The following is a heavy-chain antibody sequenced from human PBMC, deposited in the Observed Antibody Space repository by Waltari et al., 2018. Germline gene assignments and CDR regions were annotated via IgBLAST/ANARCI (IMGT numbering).Heavy chain of an antibody. CDR2: FYYGEST. J-gene: IGHJ4*02. D-gene: IGHD1-7*01. V-gene: IGHV4-39*01. CDR3: ARTIKGNYFPFDY. Sequence: QLQLQESGPGLVKPSETMSLTCTVSAGSINSSGYYWGWIRQPPGKGLEWIGNFYYGESTYYIPSLKGRVTSSVDTSKNRFSLKLSSVTAADTAIYYCARTIKGNYFPFDYWGQGTLVTVSS. CDR1: AGSINSSGYY.